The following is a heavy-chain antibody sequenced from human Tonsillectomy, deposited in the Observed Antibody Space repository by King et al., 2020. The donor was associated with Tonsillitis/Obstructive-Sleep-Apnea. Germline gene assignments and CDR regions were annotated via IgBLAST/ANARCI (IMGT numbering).Heavy chain of an antibody. CDR1: GYTFTSYA. CDR3: ARDPRVAVAGSFDY. V-gene: IGHV7-4-1*02. J-gene: IGHJ4*02. Sequence: VQLVQSGSELKKPGASVKVSCKASGYTFTSYAMNWVRQAPGQGLEWMGWINTNTGNPTYAQGFTGRVVFSLVTSVSTAYLQINGLKAEDTALYYCARDPRVAVAGSFDYWGQGTLVTVSS. D-gene: IGHD6-19*01. CDR2: INTNTGNP.